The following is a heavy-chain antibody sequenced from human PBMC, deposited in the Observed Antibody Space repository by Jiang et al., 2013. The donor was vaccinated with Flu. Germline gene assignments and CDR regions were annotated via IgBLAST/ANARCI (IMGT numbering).Heavy chain of an antibody. CDR2: IHGSGIT. D-gene: IGHD3-16*01. V-gene: IGHV4-4*07. Sequence: PGLVKPSETLSLTCTVSGGSTSSHYWSWIRQPAGKGLEWIGRIHGSGITNYNASLEGRVTLSLDTSKNQFSLELRSVTAADTAVYYCGRGITFYYGMDVWGQGTTVTVSS. CDR3: GRGITFYYGMDV. J-gene: IGHJ6*02. CDR1: GGSTSSHY.